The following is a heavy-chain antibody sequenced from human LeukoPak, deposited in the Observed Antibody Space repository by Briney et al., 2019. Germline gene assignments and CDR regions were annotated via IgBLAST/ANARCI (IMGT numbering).Heavy chain of an antibody. CDR2: ISYDGKKT. J-gene: IGHJ4*02. CDR1: GFTFSHFA. V-gene: IGHV3-30*04. CDR3: VKGSKIRGVIPEGQFDY. Sequence: GRSLRLSCEASGFTFSHFAMHWVRQAPGRGLEWVAVISYDGKKTYFADSVRSRFSLSRDDSQNTVYLQMNSLRDDDTALYYCVKGSKIRGVIPEGQFDYWGQGTLVTVSS. D-gene: IGHD3-10*01.